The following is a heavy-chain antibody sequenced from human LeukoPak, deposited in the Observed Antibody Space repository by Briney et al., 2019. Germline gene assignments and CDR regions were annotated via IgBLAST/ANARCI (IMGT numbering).Heavy chain of an antibody. CDR1: GGSFSGYY. D-gene: IGHD6-13*01. CDR2: INHSGST. Sequence: PSETLSLTCAVYGGSFSGYYWSWIRQPPGKGLEWIGEINHSGSTNYNPSLKSRVTISVDTSKNQFSLKLSSVTAADTAVYYCARDSAGPGIEYYYYMDVWGKGTTVTVSS. CDR3: ARDSAGPGIEYYYYMDV. V-gene: IGHV4-34*01. J-gene: IGHJ6*03.